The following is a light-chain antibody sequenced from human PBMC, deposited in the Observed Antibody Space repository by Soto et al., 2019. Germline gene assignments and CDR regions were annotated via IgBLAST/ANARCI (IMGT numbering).Light chain of an antibody. CDR2: GAS. CDR3: QQYGSSPWT. V-gene: IGKV3-20*01. Sequence: IVLTQSPGTLSLSPWERATLSCRASQSVSNNYLAWYQQKPGQAPRLLFYGASNRATGIPDRFSGSGSGTDFTLTISRLEPEDFAVYYCQQYGSSPWTFGQGTKVDIK. J-gene: IGKJ1*01. CDR1: QSVSNNY.